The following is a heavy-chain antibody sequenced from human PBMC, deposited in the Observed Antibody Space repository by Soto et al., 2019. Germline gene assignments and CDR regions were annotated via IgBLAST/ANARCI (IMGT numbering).Heavy chain of an antibody. CDR1: GGSISSYY. CDR3: ARALYASYYDFWSGYSPAGWFDP. D-gene: IGHD3-3*01. V-gene: IGHV4-4*07. CDR2: IYTSGST. Sequence: QVQLQESGPGLVKPSETLSLTCTVSGGSISSYYWSWIRQPAGKGLEWIGRIYTSGSTNYNPSLKSRVTMSVETSKNQFSLKLSSVTAADTAVYYCARALYASYYDFWSGYSPAGWFDPWGQGTLVTISS. J-gene: IGHJ5*02.